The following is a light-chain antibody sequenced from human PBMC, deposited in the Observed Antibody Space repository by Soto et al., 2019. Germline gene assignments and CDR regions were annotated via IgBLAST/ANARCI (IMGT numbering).Light chain of an antibody. CDR2: AAS. CDR3: QKYDSAPWT. Sequence: DIQMTQSPSSLSASVRDRVTITCRESQGFSNYLAWYQQKPGKVPKLLIYAASTLQSGVPSRFSGSGSGTDFTLTISSLQPEDVATYYCQKYDSAPWTFGQGTKVEIK. V-gene: IGKV1-27*01. CDR1: QGFSNY. J-gene: IGKJ1*01.